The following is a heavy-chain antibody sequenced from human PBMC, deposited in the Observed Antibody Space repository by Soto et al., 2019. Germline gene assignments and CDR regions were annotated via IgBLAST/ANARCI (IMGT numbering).Heavy chain of an antibody. J-gene: IGHJ4*02. CDR3: ARCASDWTYEVY. CDR1: GYTFTSYD. V-gene: IGHV1-8*01. Sequence: QVQLVQSGAEVKKPGASVKVSCKASGYTFTSYDINWVRQATGQGLEWMGWMNPNSGNTGYAQKFQGRVTMTRNTSIRTGYMELSSLRSEDTAVYYCARCASDWTYEVYWRQGTLVTVSS. D-gene: IGHD1-7*01. CDR2: MNPNSGNT.